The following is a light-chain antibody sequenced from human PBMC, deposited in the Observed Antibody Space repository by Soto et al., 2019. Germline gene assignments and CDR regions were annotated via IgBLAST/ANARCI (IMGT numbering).Light chain of an antibody. CDR3: QQYNSCLT. CDR2: DAS. V-gene: IGKV3-15*01. CDR1: QSVSYH. Sequence: IVMTPTPATLSVAPVGRVTLACIASQSVSYHVAWYQQKPGQTPRLFIYDASTRASGIPARFSRTRSGTEFSLTVSSLQTEDFGIYYCQQYNSCLTFGGGTRVDIK. J-gene: IGKJ4*01.